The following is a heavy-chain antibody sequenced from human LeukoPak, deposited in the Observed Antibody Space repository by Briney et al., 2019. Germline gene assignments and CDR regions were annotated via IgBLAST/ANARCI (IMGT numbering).Heavy chain of an antibody. CDR3: ARGWDYDSGGRPTAYVY. J-gene: IGHJ4*02. D-gene: IGHD3-22*01. CDR2: ITPIFGTA. V-gene: IGHV1-69*06. Sequence: ASVKVSCKASGGTFSNYAINWVRQAPGQGLEWMGGITPIFGTANYAQKFQGRVTITADKSTSTVYMELNSLKSEDTAVYYCARGWDYDSGGRPTAYVYWGQGTLVTVSS. CDR1: GGTFSNYA.